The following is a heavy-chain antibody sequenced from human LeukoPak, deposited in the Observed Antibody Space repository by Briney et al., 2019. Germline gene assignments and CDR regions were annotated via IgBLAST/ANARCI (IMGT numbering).Heavy chain of an antibody. Sequence: PGGSLRLSCAASGFTFSSYAMSWVRQAPGKGLEWVSAISGSGGSTYYADSVKGRFTISRDNSKNTLYLQMNSLRAEDTAVYYCAKGLGDGSGSYYSWFDPWGQGTLVTVSS. V-gene: IGHV3-23*01. J-gene: IGHJ5*02. CDR1: GFTFSSYA. CDR3: AKGLGDGSGSYYSWFDP. D-gene: IGHD3-10*01. CDR2: ISGSGGST.